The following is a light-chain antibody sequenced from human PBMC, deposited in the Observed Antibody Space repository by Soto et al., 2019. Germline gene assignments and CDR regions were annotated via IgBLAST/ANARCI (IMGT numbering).Light chain of an antibody. CDR1: QSVSSN. CDR3: QQYSNWPET. CDR2: DAS. V-gene: IGKV3-15*01. Sequence: EIVMTQSPATLSVSPGERATLSCRASQSVSSNLAWYQQKVGQAPRLLIYDASTRATGVPARFSGSGSGTEFTLNISSLQSEDFAVYYCQQYSNWPETFGQGTKVEIK. J-gene: IGKJ1*01.